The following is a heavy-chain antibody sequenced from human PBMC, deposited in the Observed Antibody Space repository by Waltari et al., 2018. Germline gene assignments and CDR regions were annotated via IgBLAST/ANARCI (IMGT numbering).Heavy chain of an antibody. CDR1: GFTFSSYR. J-gene: IGHJ3*02. Sequence: EVQLVEAGGGWGQHGESLRLACAASGFTFSSYRMNWVREAPGKGREWVSYICSSSGTLYYSDSVKGRFTLTRDAAKTSLYLQMNGLRSADTAVYSCATSTPPPVDYIWGRYRPLPFYIWGPGPMATVSS. V-gene: IGHV3-48*04. CDR3: ATSTPPPVDYIWGRYRPLPFYI. CDR2: ICSSSGTL. D-gene: IGHD3-16*02.